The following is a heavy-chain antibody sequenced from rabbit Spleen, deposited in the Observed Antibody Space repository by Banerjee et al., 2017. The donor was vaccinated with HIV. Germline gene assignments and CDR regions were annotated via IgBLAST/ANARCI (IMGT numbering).Heavy chain of an antibody. J-gene: IGHJ4*01. CDR1: GFSFSNKAV. CDR2: INAVTGRP. V-gene: IGHV1S45*01. Sequence: QEQLVESGGGLVKPEGSLTLSCTASGFSFSNKAVMCWVRQAPGKGLEWIACINAVTGRPVYAAWAKDRFTISKASWTTVTLQMTSLTAADTARYFCARDLAGAIGWNFNLWGQGTLVTV. CDR3: ARDLAGAIGWNFNL. D-gene: IGHD4-1*01.